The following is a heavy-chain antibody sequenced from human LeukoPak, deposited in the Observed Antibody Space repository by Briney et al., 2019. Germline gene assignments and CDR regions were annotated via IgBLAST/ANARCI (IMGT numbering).Heavy chain of an antibody. CDR1: GYTFTGYY. CDR2: INPNNGGT. Sequence: ASVKVSCKASGYTFTGYYMHWVRQAPGQGLEWMGWINPNNGGTNYAQKFQGRVTMTRDTSISTAYMELSRLRSDDTAVYYCARYVGATDAFDIWGQGTMVTVSS. D-gene: IGHD1-26*01. CDR3: ARYVGATDAFDI. V-gene: IGHV1-2*02. J-gene: IGHJ3*02.